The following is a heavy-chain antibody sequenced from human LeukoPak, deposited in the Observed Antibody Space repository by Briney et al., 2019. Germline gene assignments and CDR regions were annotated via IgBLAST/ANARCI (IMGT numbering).Heavy chain of an antibody. CDR1: GGTFSSYA. Sequence: SVIRCCTASGGTFSSYAISWVRQAPGQGLEWMGRIIPILGIANYAQEFQGRVTITADKTTSTAYMELSSLRSEDTAVYYCARGIDRQIGYCGQGDLVTVSS. V-gene: IGHV1-69*04. CDR2: IIPILGIA. CDR3: ARGIDRQIGY. D-gene: IGHD3-16*02. J-gene: IGHJ4*02.